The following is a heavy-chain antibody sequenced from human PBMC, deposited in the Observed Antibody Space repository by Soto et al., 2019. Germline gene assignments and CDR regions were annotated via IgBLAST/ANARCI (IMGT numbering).Heavy chain of an antibody. CDR3: AKDVYSSGWPYYYYYMDV. CDR2: ISGSGGST. D-gene: IGHD6-19*01. Sequence: EVQLLESGGGLVQPGGSLRLSCAASGFTFSSYAMSWVRQAPGKGLEWVSAISGSGGSTYYADSVKGRFTISRDNSKNTLYLQMNSLRAEDKAVYYCAKDVYSSGWPYYYYYMDVWGKGTTVTVSS. CDR1: GFTFSSYA. V-gene: IGHV3-23*01. J-gene: IGHJ6*03.